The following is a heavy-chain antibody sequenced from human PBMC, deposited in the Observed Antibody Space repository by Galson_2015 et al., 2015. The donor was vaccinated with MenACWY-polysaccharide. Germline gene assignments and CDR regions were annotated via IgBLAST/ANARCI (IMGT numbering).Heavy chain of an antibody. CDR2: IKQDGSEK. V-gene: IGHV3-7*01. Sequence: SLRLACAASGFTFSSFWMSWGRQAPGKGLEWVAIIKQDGSEKYYVDSVKGRFSISRDNAKNSLYLQLNSLRSEDMAVYYCARDPLDSSGYTRGSVFDLWGRGTLVTVSS. CDR3: ARDPLDSSGYTRGSVFDL. D-gene: IGHD3-22*01. CDR1: GFTFSSFW. J-gene: IGHJ2*01.